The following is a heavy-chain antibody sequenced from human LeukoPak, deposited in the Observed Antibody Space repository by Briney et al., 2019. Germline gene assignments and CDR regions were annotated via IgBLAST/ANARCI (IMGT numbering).Heavy chain of an antibody. CDR2: IKSDGSST. J-gene: IGHJ4*02. CDR3: ARESSEAVVFDY. V-gene: IGHV3-74*01. Sequence: GGSLRLSCEASGFIFSSYWMQWVRQAPGEGLVWVSRIKSDGSSTGYADSVKGRFTISRDNAKNTLYLQMNSLRTEDTAVYYCARESSEAVVFDYWGQGSLVTVSS. CDR1: GFIFSSYW. D-gene: IGHD6-19*01.